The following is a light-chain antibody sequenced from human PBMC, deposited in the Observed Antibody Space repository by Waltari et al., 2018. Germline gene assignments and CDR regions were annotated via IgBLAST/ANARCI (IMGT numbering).Light chain of an antibody. Sequence: DIQLTQSPSFLSASAGDRVTITCRASQGISSYLVRYQQKPGEAPKLLIHAASSLQSGVPSRFSGSGSVTEFTLTISSLQPEDFATYYCQQVNSYPLTFGGGTKVEIK. CDR3: QQVNSYPLT. J-gene: IGKJ4*01. V-gene: IGKV1-9*01. CDR2: AAS. CDR1: QGISSY.